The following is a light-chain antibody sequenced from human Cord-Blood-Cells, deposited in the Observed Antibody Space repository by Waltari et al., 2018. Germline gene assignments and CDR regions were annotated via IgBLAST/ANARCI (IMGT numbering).Light chain of an antibody. CDR1: QSISSY. J-gene: IGKJ3*01. CDR2: AAS. Sequence: DIQMTQSPPSLSASVGDGTTITCRASQSISSYLNWYQQKPGKSPKLLIYAASSLQSGVPSRFSGSGSGTDFTLTSSSLQPEDFATYYCQQSYSTPFTFGPGTKVDIK. CDR3: QQSYSTPFT. V-gene: IGKV1-39*01.